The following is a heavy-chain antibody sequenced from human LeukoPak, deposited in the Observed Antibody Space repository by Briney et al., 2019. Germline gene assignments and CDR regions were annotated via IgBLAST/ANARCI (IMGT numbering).Heavy chain of an antibody. Sequence: QAGGSLRLSRAASGFTVDSNYLSWVRQAPGKGLEWVSTIYTGGNTYYAASVKGRFTISRGFSKNTVFLHMNSLRAEDTAMYYCARGDDSGYYDYFDYWGQGALVTVCS. CDR3: ARGDDSGYYDYFDY. CDR1: GFTVDSNY. V-gene: IGHV3-53*01. CDR2: IYTGGNT. J-gene: IGHJ4*02. D-gene: IGHD3-22*01.